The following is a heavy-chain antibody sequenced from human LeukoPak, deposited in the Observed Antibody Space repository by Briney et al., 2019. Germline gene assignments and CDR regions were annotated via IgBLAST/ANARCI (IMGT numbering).Heavy chain of an antibody. CDR3: VRGGRGYILSD. D-gene: IGHD6-13*01. CDR1: GFTFSTYG. CDR2: IWSDGSDK. J-gene: IGHJ4*02. V-gene: IGHV3-33*01. Sequence: GGSLRLSCAASGFTFSTYGMHWVRQAPGKGLEWVAVIWSDGSDKYYADSVKGRFTISRDNAKNTVSLQMNSLRAEDTAVYYCVRGGRGYILSDWGQGTLVTVSS.